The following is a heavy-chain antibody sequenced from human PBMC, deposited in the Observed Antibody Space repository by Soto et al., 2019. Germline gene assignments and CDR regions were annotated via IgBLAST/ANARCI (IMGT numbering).Heavy chain of an antibody. J-gene: IGHJ4*02. CDR3: ASTKPTFGGVIGFDY. V-gene: IGHV4-31*03. CDR2: IYYSGST. Sequence: SETLSLTCTVSCGSISGGGYCWSWIRQHPGKGLEWIGYIYYSGSTYYNPSLKSRVTISVDTSKNQFSLKLSSVTAADTAVYYCASTKPTFGGVIGFDYWGQGTLISVSS. CDR1: CGSISGGGYC. D-gene: IGHD3-16*01.